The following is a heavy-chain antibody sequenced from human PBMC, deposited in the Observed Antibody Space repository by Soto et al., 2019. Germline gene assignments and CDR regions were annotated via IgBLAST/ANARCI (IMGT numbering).Heavy chain of an antibody. CDR1: GFTFSSYW. D-gene: IGHD2-2*01. Sequence: GSLRLSCAASGFTFSSYWMSWVRQAPGKGLEWVANIKQDGSEKYYVDSVKGRFTTSRDNAKNSLYLQMNSLRAEDTAVYYCARDPSIVLVPAATYYYYYYGMDVWGQGTTVTVSS. J-gene: IGHJ6*02. V-gene: IGHV3-7*01. CDR2: IKQDGSEK. CDR3: ARDPSIVLVPAATYYYYYYGMDV.